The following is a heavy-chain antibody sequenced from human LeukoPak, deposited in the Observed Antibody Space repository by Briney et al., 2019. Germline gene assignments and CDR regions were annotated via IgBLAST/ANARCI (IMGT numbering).Heavy chain of an antibody. Sequence: ASETLSLTCTVSGGSISSYYWSWIRQPPGKGLEWIGYIYHSGSTNYNPSLESRVTISVDTSKNQFSLKLSSVTAADTAVYYCARDRDSSGYYYAFDYWGQGTLVTVSS. J-gene: IGHJ4*02. CDR2: IYHSGST. D-gene: IGHD3-22*01. CDR3: ARDRDSSGYYYAFDY. CDR1: GGSISSYY. V-gene: IGHV4-59*01.